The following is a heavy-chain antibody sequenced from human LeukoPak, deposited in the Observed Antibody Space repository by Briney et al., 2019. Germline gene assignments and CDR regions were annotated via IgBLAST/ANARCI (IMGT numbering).Heavy chain of an antibody. V-gene: IGHV3-21*01. D-gene: IGHD1-26*01. Sequence: GGSLRLSCAASGFTFSSYSMNWVRQAPGKGLEWVSSISSSSSYIYYADSVKGRFTISRDNAKNSLYLQMNSLRAEDTAVYYCASHQYSGSYYVDYWSQGTLVTVSS. CDR2: ISSSSSYI. CDR1: GFTFSSYS. J-gene: IGHJ4*02. CDR3: ASHQYSGSYYVDY.